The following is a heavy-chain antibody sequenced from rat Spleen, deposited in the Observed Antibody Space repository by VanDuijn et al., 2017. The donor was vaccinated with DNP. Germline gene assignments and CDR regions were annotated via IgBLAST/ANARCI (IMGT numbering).Heavy chain of an antibody. V-gene: IGHV5-46*01. D-gene: IGHD1-2*01. CDR3: ATDWSYYYSIFDY. CDR2: ISPSDGRT. CDR1: GFTFRSFP. J-gene: IGHJ2*01. Sequence: EMQLVESGGGLVQPGRSMILSCVASGFTFRSFPMAWVRQAPTKGLEWVASISPSDGRTYYRDSVKGRFTISRDNAKSTLYLQMDSLRSEDTATYYCATDWSYYYSIFDYWGQGVMVTVSS.